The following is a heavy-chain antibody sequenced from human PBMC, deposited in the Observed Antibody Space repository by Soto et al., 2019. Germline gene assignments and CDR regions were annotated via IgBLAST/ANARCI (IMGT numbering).Heavy chain of an antibody. CDR1: GFTFSSYS. CDR3: AVFAGANHYLYGMDV. CDR2: ISSSSSTI. D-gene: IGHD6-25*01. V-gene: IGHV3-48*02. J-gene: IGHJ6*02. Sequence: EVQLVESGGGLVQPGGSLRLSCAASGFTFSSYSMNWVRQAPGKGLEWVSYISSSSSTIYYADSVKGRFTISRDNAKKSLDLQMKRRRDEAKAWYYCAVFAGANHYLYGMDVWGQGTTVTVSS.